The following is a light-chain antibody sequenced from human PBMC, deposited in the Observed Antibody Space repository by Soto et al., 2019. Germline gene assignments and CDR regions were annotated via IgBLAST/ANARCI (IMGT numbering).Light chain of an antibody. CDR2: DV. V-gene: IGLV2-14*01. CDR3: NTYTSSGTVV. CDR1: SSDVGGSIY. J-gene: IGLJ3*02. Sequence: QSVLTQPASVSGWPGQSITIYCTGTSSDVGGSIYVSWYQLSPGKAPKLLIYDVDRPSGVSNRFSGSKSGNTASLTISGLQAEDEADYYCNTYTSSGTVVFGGGTKLTVL.